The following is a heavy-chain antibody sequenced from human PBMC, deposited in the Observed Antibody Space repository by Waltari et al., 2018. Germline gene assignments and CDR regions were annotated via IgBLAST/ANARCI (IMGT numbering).Heavy chain of an antibody. CDR2: IYYSGST. V-gene: IGHV4-59*01. D-gene: IGHD5-18*01. CDR3: ARYSYGYYYYYGMDV. J-gene: IGHJ6*02. Sequence: QVQLQESGPGLVKPSETLSLTCPVSGGSISSSYWSWIRPPPGKGLEWIGYIYYSGSTNYNPSLKSRVTISVDTSKNQFSLKLSSVTAADTAVYYCARYSYGYYYYYGMDVWGQGTTVTVSS. CDR1: GGSISSSY.